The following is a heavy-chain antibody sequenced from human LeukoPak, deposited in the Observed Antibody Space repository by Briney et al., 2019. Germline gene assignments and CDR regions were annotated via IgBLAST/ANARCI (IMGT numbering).Heavy chain of an antibody. CDR1: GFTFNDYH. J-gene: IGHJ4*02. CDR3: ATGYFDSSGYLQYFDD. V-gene: IGHV3-11*06. Sequence: GGSLRLSCAASGFTFNDYHMSWIRQAPGKGLEWVACISSDNTYTDYADSAKGRFTISRDNPKKSLYLQMNSLRDEDTAVYYCATGYFDSSGYLQYFDDWGQGTLVTVSS. CDR2: ISSDNTYT. D-gene: IGHD3-22*01.